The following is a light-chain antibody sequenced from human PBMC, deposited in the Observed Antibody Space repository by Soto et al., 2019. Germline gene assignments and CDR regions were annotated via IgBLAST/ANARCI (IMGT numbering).Light chain of an antibody. V-gene: IGKV3-15*01. J-gene: IGKJ1*01. Sequence: ETVMTQSPATLSVSPGERATLCCRAIQSVNSDLAWYQQNPGQAPRLLIYGASTRATGIPARFSGSGSGTEFTLTISSLQSEDFAVYYCHQYDNWPETFGQGTKVEIK. CDR1: QSVNSD. CDR2: GAS. CDR3: HQYDNWPET.